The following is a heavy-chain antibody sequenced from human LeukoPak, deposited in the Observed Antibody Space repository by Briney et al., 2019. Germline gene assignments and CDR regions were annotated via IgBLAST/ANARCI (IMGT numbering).Heavy chain of an antibody. Sequence: GSLRLSCAASGFTVSSMYMSWIRQPPGKGLEWIGSIYYSGSTYYNPSLKSRVTISVDTSKNQFSLKLTSVTAADTAVYYCARQTGSGLFILPGGQGTLVTVSS. CDR2: IYYSGST. D-gene: IGHD3/OR15-3a*01. CDR3: ARQTGSGLFILP. CDR1: GFTVSSMY. V-gene: IGHV4-39*01. J-gene: IGHJ4*02.